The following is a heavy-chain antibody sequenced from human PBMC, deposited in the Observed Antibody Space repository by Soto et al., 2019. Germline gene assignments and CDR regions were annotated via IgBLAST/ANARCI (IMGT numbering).Heavy chain of an antibody. D-gene: IGHD6-19*01. V-gene: IGHV3-30-3*01. CDR1: GFTFSSYA. CDR3: AREPQWLAIKVDY. Sequence: QVQLVESGGGVVQPGRSLRLSCAASGFTFSSYAMHWVRQAPGKGLEWVAVISYDGSNKYYADSVKGRFTISRDNSKNTLYLQMNSLRAEDTAVYYCAREPQWLAIKVDYWGQGTLVTVSS. J-gene: IGHJ4*02. CDR2: ISYDGSNK.